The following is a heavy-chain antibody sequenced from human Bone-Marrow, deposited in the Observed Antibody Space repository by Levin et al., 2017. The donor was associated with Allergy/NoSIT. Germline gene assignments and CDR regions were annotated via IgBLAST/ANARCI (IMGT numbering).Heavy chain of an antibody. D-gene: IGHD5-12*01. CDR2: IKQDGSET. J-gene: IGHJ4*02. Sequence: GGSLRLSCAASGFTFSRYWMTWVRQAPGKGLEWLANIKQDGSETYYLDSVEGRFTISRDNARNSLSLQMDRLRAEDTALYYCARGGGYDGGIFDLWGQGTLVTVSS. CDR1: GFTFSRYW. V-gene: IGHV3-7*03. CDR3: ARGGGYDGGIFDL.